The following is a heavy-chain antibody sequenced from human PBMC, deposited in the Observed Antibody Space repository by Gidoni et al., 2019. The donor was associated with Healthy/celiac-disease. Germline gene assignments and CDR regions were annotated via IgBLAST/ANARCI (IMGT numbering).Heavy chain of an antibody. J-gene: IGHJ5*02. CDR2: KNHRGST. CDR3: ARRRIVVVPAARGGNWFDP. D-gene: IGHD2-2*01. V-gene: IGHV4-34*01. Sequence: QVPLQQWGSGLFKPSETLSLPCAVYGGSFSGYSWSWIRQPPGKGMEGIGEKNHRGSTNYNPSIKSRVTISVDTSKIQFSLKLSSVTAADTAVYYCARRRIVVVPAARGGNWFDPWGQGTLVTVSS. CDR1: GGSFSGYS.